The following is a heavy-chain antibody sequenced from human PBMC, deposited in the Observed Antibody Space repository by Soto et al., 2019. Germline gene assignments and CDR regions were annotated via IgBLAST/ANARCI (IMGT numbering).Heavy chain of an antibody. J-gene: IGHJ4*02. CDR1: GGSFSGYY. CDR2: INHSRST. D-gene: IGHD1-26*01. CDR3: AREVRWGGNGY. V-gene: IGHV4-34*01. Sequence: SETLSLTCAVYGGSFSGYYWSWIRQPPGKGLEWIGEINHSRSTNYNPSLKSRVTISVDTSKNQFSLKLSSVTASDTAVYYCAREVRWGGNGYWGQGTLVTVS.